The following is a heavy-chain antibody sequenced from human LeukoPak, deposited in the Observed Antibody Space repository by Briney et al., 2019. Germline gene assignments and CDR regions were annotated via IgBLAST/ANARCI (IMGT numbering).Heavy chain of an antibody. Sequence: GGSLRLSCAASGFTVSSNYMSWVRQAPGKGLDWVSVIYSDGSTYYADSVKGRFTISRDNSKNTLYLQMNSLRAEDTAVYYCARGGIVCYSDYWGQGTLVTVSS. CDR2: IYSDGST. V-gene: IGHV3-66*01. J-gene: IGHJ4*02. CDR3: ARGGIVCYSDY. D-gene: IGHD3-16*01. CDR1: GFTVSSNY.